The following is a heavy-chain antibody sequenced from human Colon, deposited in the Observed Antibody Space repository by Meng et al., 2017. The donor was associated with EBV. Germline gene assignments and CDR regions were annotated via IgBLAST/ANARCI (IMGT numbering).Heavy chain of an antibody. Sequence: QLVESGGGFVPPGASLRRSCEASGYTFTTSAVPWVRQASGKGLEWVGRITTKASNYATAYVASVEGRFTVSRDDSTNTAYLRMNSLKTEDTAVYYCTNLDYWGQGILVTVSS. CDR1: GYTFTTSA. V-gene: IGHV3-73*02. CDR3: TNLDY. J-gene: IGHJ4*02. CDR2: ITTKASNYAT.